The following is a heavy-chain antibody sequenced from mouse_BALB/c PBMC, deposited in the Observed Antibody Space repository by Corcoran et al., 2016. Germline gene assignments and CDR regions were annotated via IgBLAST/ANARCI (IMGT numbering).Heavy chain of an antibody. J-gene: IGHJ1*01. CDR1: GYTFTNYG. CDR2: INTYTGEP. D-gene: IGHD1-1*01. CDR3: ASYYGSSWYCDV. V-gene: IGHV9-3-1*01. Sequence: QIQLVQSGPELKKPGETVKISCKASGYTFTNYGMNWVKQAPGKGLKWMGWINTYTGEPTYADDFKGRFAFSLETSASTAYLQINNLKNEDTATYFCASYYGSSWYCDVWGAGTTVTVSS.